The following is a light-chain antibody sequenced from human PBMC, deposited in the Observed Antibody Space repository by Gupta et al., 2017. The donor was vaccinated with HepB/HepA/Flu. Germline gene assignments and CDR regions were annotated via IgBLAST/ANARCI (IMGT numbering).Light chain of an antibody. CDR3: QQGSNWPPT. Sequence: EIVLTQSPATLSLSPGERATLSCRASQSVSSYLAWYQQKPGQAPRVLIYDASNRATDITARFSGSGSGTDFTLTISSLEPEDFAVYYCQQGSNWPPTFGGGTKVEIK. V-gene: IGKV3-11*01. J-gene: IGKJ4*01. CDR1: QSVSSY. CDR2: DAS.